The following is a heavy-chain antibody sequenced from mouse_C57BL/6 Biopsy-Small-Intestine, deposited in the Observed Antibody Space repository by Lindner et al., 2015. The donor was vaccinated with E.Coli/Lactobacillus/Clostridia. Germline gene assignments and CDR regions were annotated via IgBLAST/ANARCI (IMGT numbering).Heavy chain of an antibody. J-gene: IGHJ2*01. D-gene: IGHD3-3*01. Sequence: VQLQESGPELVKPGASVKISCKASGYAFRSSWMNWVKQRPGKGLEWIGRIYPGDGDTNYNGNFKGRATLTADKSSSTAYMQLSSLTSEDSAVYFCARSGGLGRGYFDYWGQGTTLTVSS. V-gene: IGHV1-82*01. CDR3: ARSGGLGRGYFDY. CDR1: GYAFRSSW. CDR2: IYPGDGDT.